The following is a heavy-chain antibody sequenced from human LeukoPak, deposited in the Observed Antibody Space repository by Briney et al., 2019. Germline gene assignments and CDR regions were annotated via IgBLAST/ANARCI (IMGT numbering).Heavy chain of an antibody. CDR3: ARGPGYCSSTSCYGVYFQH. D-gene: IGHD2-2*01. CDR1: GGSISSSSYY. J-gene: IGHJ1*01. Sequence: SETLSLTCTVSGGSISSSSYYWGWIRQPPGKGLEWIGSIYYSGSTYYNPSLKSRVTISVDTSKNQFSLKLSSVTAADTAVYYCARGPGYCSSTSCYGVYFQHWGQGTLVTVSS. V-gene: IGHV4-39*01. CDR2: IYYSGST.